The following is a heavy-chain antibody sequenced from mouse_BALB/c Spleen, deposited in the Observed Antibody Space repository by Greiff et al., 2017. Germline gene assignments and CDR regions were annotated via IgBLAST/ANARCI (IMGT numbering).Heavy chain of an antibody. CDR1: GFTFSSYA. D-gene: IGHD3-3*01. Sequence: EVKLVESGGGLVKPGGSLKLSCAASGFTFSSYAMSWVRQTPEKRLEWVASISSGGSTYYPDSVKGRFTISRDNARNILYLQMSSLRSEDTAMYYCARGELDNFDYWGQGTTLTVSS. CDR3: ARGELDNFDY. J-gene: IGHJ2*01. V-gene: IGHV5-6-5*01. CDR2: ISSGGST.